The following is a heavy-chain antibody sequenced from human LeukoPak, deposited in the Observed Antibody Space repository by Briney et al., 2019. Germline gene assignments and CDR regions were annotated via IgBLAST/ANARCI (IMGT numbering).Heavy chain of an antibody. CDR2: INHSGST. J-gene: IGHJ4*02. Sequence: SETLSLACTVSGGSISSSSYCWSWIRQPPGKGLEWIGEINHSGSTNYNPSLKSRVTISVDTSKNQFSLKLSSVTAADTAVYYCARTGGGDWVIDYWGQGTLVTVSS. CDR3: ARTGGGDWVIDY. D-gene: IGHD2-21*02. CDR1: GGSISSSSYC. V-gene: IGHV4-39*07.